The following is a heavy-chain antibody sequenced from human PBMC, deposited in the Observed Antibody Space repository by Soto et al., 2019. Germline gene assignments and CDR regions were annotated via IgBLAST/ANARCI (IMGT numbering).Heavy chain of an antibody. Sequence: ASVKVSCKASGYTFTGYYMHWVRQAPGQGLEWMGWINPNSGGTNYAQKFQGRVTMTRDTSISTAYMELSRLRSDDTAVYYCARFKRGLVVPAARPHSYYGMDVWGQGTTVTVSS. CDR3: ARFKRGLVVPAARPHSYYGMDV. V-gene: IGHV1-2*02. CDR1: GYTFTGYY. CDR2: INPNSGGT. J-gene: IGHJ6*02. D-gene: IGHD2-2*01.